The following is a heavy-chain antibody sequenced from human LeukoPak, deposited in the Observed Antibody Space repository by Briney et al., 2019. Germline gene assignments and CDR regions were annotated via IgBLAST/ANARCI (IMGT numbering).Heavy chain of an antibody. CDR1: GFTFSSYA. Sequence: PGGSLRLSCAASGFTFSSYAMSWVRQAPGKGLKWVSAISGSGGSTYYADSVKGRFTISRDNSKNTLYLQMNSLRAEDTAVYYCVKGGGNVRRYFEYWGQGTLVTVSS. D-gene: IGHD4-23*01. J-gene: IGHJ4*02. CDR2: ISGSGGST. CDR3: VKGGGNVRRYFEY. V-gene: IGHV3-23*01.